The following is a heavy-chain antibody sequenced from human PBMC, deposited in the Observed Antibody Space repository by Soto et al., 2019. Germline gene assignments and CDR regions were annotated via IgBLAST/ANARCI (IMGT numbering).Heavy chain of an antibody. CDR2: IIPVFGRA. CDR3: ARTLAFSSGWYVFGY. J-gene: IGHJ4*02. Sequence: QVPLVQSGAEVKKPGSPLKVSCKASGDSFSTYAINWVRQAPGQGLEWMGGIIPVFGRANYAQKFQGRVTITADESTSTAYMELNSLRSEDTALYYCARTLAFSSGWYVFGYWGQGTLVTVSS. CDR1: GDSFSTYA. D-gene: IGHD6-19*01. V-gene: IGHV1-69*01.